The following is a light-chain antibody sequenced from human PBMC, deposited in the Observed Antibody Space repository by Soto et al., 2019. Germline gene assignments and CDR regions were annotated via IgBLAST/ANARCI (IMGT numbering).Light chain of an antibody. J-gene: IGKJ1*01. CDR1: QSVTSS. Sequence: DIQMTQSPSSLSASVGDRVTITCRASQSVTSSLNWYQQKPGKAPKFLIYATSNLQNGVPSRFSGSGSVTEITLTISSLQPEDFATYYCQRSYGTPPTIXQGTK. CDR2: ATS. CDR3: QRSYGTPPT. V-gene: IGKV1-39*01.